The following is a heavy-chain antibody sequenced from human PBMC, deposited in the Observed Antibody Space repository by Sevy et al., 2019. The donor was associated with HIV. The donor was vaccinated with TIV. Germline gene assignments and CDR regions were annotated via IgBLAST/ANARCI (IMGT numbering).Heavy chain of an antibody. Sequence: GGSLRLSCAASGFTFSSYWMSWVRQAPGKGLEWVANIKQDGSEKYYVDSVKGRFTISRDNAKNSLYLQMNSLRAQDTAVYYCARVTAARIYYYYYGMDVWGQGTTVTVSS. CDR3: ARVTAARIYYYYYGMDV. D-gene: IGHD6-6*01. CDR2: IKQDGSEK. J-gene: IGHJ6*02. V-gene: IGHV3-7*04. CDR1: GFTFSSYW.